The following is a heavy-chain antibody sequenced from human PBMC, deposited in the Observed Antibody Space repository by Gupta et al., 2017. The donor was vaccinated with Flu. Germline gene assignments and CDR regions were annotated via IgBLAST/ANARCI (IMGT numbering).Heavy chain of an antibody. Sequence: QVQLQESGPGLVKPSQTLSLTCTVSGGSISSGSYYWSWIRQPAGKGLEWIGRIYTSGSTNYNPSLKSRVTISVDTSKNQFSLKLSSVTAADTAVYYCARDLGSGWYTMGWFDPWGQGTLVTVSS. D-gene: IGHD6-19*01. J-gene: IGHJ5*02. CDR1: GGSISSGSYY. CDR3: ARDLGSGWYTMGWFDP. V-gene: IGHV4-61*02. CDR2: IYTSGST.